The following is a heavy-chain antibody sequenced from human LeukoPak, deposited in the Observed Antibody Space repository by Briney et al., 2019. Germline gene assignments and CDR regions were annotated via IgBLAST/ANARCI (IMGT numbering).Heavy chain of an antibody. Sequence: SETLSLTCSVSGFSISSGFHWSWIRQPPGKGLEWIGEINHSGSTNYNPSLKSRVTISVDTSKNQFSLKLSSVTAADTAVYYCARSGVVVVPAAMRFRFDPWGQGTLVTVSS. D-gene: IGHD2-2*01. V-gene: IGHV4-34*01. CDR2: INHSGST. CDR3: ARSGVVVVPAAMRFRFDP. CDR1: GFSISSGFH. J-gene: IGHJ5*02.